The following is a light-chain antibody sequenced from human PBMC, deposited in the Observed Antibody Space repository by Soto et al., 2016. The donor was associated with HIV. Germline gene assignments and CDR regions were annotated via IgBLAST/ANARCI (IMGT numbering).Light chain of an antibody. CDR2: SAS. CDR1: QDISNW. Sequence: DIQMTQSPSSVSTSVGDRVTITCRASQDISNWLAWYQQKPGKAPKLLIYSASSLQTGVPSRFSGSGSGTDFTLTISSLQPEDFATYYCQHFNNYPYTLGQGTKLEIK. V-gene: IGKV1-12*01. CDR3: QHFNNYPYT. J-gene: IGKJ2*01.